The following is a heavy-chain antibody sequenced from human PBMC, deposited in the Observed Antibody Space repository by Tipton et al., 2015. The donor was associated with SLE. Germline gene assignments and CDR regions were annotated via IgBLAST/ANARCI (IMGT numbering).Heavy chain of an antibody. CDR3: AKDLTEYSSGWWSILDY. J-gene: IGHJ4*02. V-gene: IGHV3-30*02. Sequence: SGFTFSSYGMHWVRQAPGKGLEWVAFIRYDGSNKYYADSVKGRFTISRDNSKNTLYLQMNSLRAEDTAVYYCAKDLTEYSSGWWSILDYWGQGTLVTVSS. CDR2: IRYDGSNK. D-gene: IGHD6-19*01. CDR1: GFTFSSYG.